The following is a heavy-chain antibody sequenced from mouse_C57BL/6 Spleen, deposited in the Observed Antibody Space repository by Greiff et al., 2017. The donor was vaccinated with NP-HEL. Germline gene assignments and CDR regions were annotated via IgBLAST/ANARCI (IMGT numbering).Heavy chain of an antibody. CDR3: AIPMTITMVVARDYFDY. CDR1: GYTFTSYW. CDR2: INPSSGYT. D-gene: IGHD1-1*01. Sequence: QVQLKESGAELAKPGASVKLSCKASGYTFTSYWMHWVKQRPGQGLEWIGYINPSSGYTKYNQKFKDKATLTADKSSSTAYMQLSSLTYEDSAVYYCAIPMTITMVVARDYFDYWGQGTTLTVSS. V-gene: IGHV1-7*01. J-gene: IGHJ2*01.